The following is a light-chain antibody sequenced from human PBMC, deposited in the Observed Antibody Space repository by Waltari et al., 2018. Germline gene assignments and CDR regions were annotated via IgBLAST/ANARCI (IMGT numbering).Light chain of an antibody. Sequence: DIQLTQTPPSLSASVGASVTITCRASHDINNYLAWYQQEPGKVPKLLIYAASTLQPGVPSRFRGSGSGTDFTLIINGLQPEDVATYYCQKYDSVPLTFGLGTKV. J-gene: IGKJ1*01. V-gene: IGKV1-27*01. CDR3: QKYDSVPLT. CDR2: AAS. CDR1: HDINNY.